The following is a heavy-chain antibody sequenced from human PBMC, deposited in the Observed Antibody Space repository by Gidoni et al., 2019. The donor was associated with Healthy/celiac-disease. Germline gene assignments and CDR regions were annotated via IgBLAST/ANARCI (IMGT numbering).Heavy chain of an antibody. CDR1: GFTFSSYA. Sequence: EVQLLESGGGLVQPGGSLRLSCAASGFTFSSYAMSWVRQAPGKGLEWVAAIGGSGGSTYYADSVKGRFTISRDNSKNTLYLQMNSLRAEDTAVYYCAKDRSWWLLRDGMDVWGQGTTVTVSS. V-gene: IGHV3-23*01. CDR2: IGGSGGST. J-gene: IGHJ6*02. CDR3: AKDRSWWLLRDGMDV. D-gene: IGHD2-15*01.